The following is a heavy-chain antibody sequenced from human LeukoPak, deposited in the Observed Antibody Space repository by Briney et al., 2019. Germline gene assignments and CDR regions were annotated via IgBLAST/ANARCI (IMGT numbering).Heavy chain of an antibody. V-gene: IGHV5-51*01. CDR2: IYPGDSDT. CDR3: ARGPYSYTSSATLGSYNWFDP. D-gene: IGHD5-18*01. J-gene: IGHJ5*02. CDR1: GYSFTNYW. Sequence: GEALKISCKGSGYSFTNYWIGWVRQMPGKGLEWMGFIYPGDSDTRYSPSFQGQVTISVDKSISTAYLQWSSLKASDTAMYYCARGPYSYTSSATLGSYNWFDPWGQGSLVTVSS.